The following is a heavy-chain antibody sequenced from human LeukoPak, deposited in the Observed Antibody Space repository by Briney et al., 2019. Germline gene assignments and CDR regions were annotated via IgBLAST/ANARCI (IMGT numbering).Heavy chain of an antibody. Sequence: ASVKVSCKASGYTFTNYGISWVRQAPGQGLEWVGWISAYNGNTNYAQKLQGRVTMTTDTSTTTAYMELRSLRSDDTAVYYCARVGGIAVAVSADYWGQGTLVTVSS. V-gene: IGHV1-18*01. CDR3: ARVGGIAVAVSADY. CDR2: ISAYNGNT. D-gene: IGHD6-19*01. CDR1: GYTFTNYG. J-gene: IGHJ4*02.